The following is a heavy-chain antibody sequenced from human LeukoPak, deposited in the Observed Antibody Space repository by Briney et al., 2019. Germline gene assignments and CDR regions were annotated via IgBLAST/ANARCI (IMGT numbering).Heavy chain of an antibody. Sequence: GASVKVSCKASGYTFSNYDINWVRQAPGQGLEWMGWMNPITGNTGYAQKFQGRVTFTMNTSIRTAYMELSSLRSEDTAVYYCARERGSYGGNSLRWFDPWGQGTLVTVSS. CDR3: ARERGSYGGNSLRWFDP. J-gene: IGHJ5*02. CDR1: GYTFSNYD. V-gene: IGHV1-8*03. CDR2: MNPITGNT. D-gene: IGHD4-23*01.